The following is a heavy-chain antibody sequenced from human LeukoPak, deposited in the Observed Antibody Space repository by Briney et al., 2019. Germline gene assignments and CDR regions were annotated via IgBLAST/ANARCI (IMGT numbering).Heavy chain of an antibody. CDR1: GGSISSYY. J-gene: IGHJ6*03. Sequence: SETLSLTCTVSGGSISSYYWSWIRQPPGKGLEWIGYIYYSGSTNYNPSLKSRVTISVDTSKNQFSLKLSSVTAADTAVYYCAGTYYYGSGPMGVWGKGTTVTISS. D-gene: IGHD3-10*01. CDR3: AGTYYYGSGPMGV. V-gene: IGHV4-59*01. CDR2: IYYSGST.